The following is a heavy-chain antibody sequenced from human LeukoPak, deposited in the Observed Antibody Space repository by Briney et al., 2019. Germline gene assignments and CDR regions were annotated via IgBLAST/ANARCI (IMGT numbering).Heavy chain of an antibody. V-gene: IGHV1-24*01. D-gene: IGHD1-1*01. CDR2: FDPEDGET. CDR3: AKDYWNDAWVGAFDI. J-gene: IGHJ3*02. Sequence: ASVKVSCKVSGYTLTELSMHWVRQAPGKGLEWMGGFDPEDGETIYAQKFQGRVTMTEDTSTDTAYMELSSLRSEDTAVYYCAKDYWNDAWVGAFDIWGQGTMVTVSS. CDR1: GYTLTELS.